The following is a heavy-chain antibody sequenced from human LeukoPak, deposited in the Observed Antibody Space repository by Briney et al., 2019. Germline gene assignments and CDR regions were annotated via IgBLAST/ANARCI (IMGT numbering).Heavy chain of an antibody. Sequence: GGSLRLSCAASGFTFSSYSMNWVRQAPGKGLEWVSYISSSSSTIYYADSVKGRFTISRGNAKNSLYLQMNSLRDEDTAVYYCASIAVADPAGAFDIWGQGTMVTVSS. CDR2: ISSSSSTI. V-gene: IGHV3-48*02. CDR3: ASIAVADPAGAFDI. D-gene: IGHD6-19*01. J-gene: IGHJ3*02. CDR1: GFTFSSYS.